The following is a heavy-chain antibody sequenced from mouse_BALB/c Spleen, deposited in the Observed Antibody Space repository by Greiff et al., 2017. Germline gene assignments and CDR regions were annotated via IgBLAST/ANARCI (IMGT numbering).Heavy chain of an antibody. CDR3: ARHRYYYFDY. CDR1: GYSITSDYA. Sequence: EVKLLESGPGLVKPSQSLSLTCTVTGYSITSDYAWNWIRQFPGNKLEWMGYISYSGSTSYNPSLKSRISITRDTSKNQFFLQLNSVTTEDTATYYCARHRYYYFDYWGQGTTLTVSS. J-gene: IGHJ2*01. CDR2: ISYSGST. V-gene: IGHV3-2*02. D-gene: IGHD2-14*01.